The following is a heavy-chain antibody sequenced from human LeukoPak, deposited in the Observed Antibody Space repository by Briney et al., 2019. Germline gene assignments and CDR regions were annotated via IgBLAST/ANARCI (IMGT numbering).Heavy chain of an antibody. V-gene: IGHV1-69*05. CDR2: IVPIFGTA. Sequence: SVKVSCKASGGTFSSYAVSWVRQAPGQGLEWMGGIVPIFGTANYAQKFQGRVTITTDESTSTAYMELSSLRSEDTAVYYCARAAGDGYYYYYMDVWGKGTTVTVSS. D-gene: IGHD3-10*01. CDR3: ARAAGDGYYYYYMDV. CDR1: GGTFSSYA. J-gene: IGHJ6*03.